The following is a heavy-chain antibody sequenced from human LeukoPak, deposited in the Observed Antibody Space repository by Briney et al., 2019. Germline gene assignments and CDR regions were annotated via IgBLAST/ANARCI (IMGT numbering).Heavy chain of an antibody. J-gene: IGHJ3*02. CDR2: IKPDGTEK. Sequence: PGGSLRLSCAASGFSFSYYWMSWVRQAPGKGPEWVANIKPDGTEKYYVDSVKGRFTISRDNSKNTLYLQMNSLRAEDTAVYYCARDGGRTYYYDSSGYYQPIWGAFDIWGQGTMVTVSS. D-gene: IGHD3-22*01. CDR3: ARDGGRTYYYDSSGYYQPIWGAFDI. CDR1: GFSFSYYW. V-gene: IGHV3-7*01.